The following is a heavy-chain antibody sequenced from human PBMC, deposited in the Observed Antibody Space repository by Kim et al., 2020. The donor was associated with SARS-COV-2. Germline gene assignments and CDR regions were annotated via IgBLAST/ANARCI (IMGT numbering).Heavy chain of an antibody. CDR2: ISWNSGNI. CDR3: ARASRLVVPAAMSPTGSCIDY. J-gene: IGHJ4*02. Sequence: GGSLRLSCVVSEFTFDDYAMHWVRQAPGKGLEWVSGISWNSGNIGDADSVKGRFTISRDNAKNSLYLQMNSLRAEDTALYYCARASRLVVPAAMSPTGSCIDYWGQGTLVTVSS. D-gene: IGHD2-2*01. V-gene: IGHV3-9*01. CDR1: EFTFDDYA.